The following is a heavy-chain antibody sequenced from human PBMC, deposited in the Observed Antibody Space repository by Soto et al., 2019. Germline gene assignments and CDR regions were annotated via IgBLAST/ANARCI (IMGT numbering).Heavy chain of an antibody. CDR3: ARVVSDIVVVPAEYARRIWDY. Sequence: SETLSLTCTVSGGSISSYYWSWIRQPPGKGLECIGYIYYSGSTNYNPSLKSRVTMTTDTSTSTAYMELRSLRSDDTAVYYCARVVSDIVVVPAEYARRIWDYWGQGTLVTVSS. CDR1: GGSISSYY. V-gene: IGHV4-59*01. CDR2: IYYSGST. D-gene: IGHD2-2*01. J-gene: IGHJ4*02.